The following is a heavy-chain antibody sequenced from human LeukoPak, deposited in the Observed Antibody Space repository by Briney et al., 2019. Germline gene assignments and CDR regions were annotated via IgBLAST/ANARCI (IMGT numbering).Heavy chain of an antibody. CDR3: AKELRSITMIVVVIHPVFDY. D-gene: IGHD3-22*01. J-gene: IGHJ4*02. CDR1: GFTFSSYA. CDR2: ISGSGGST. V-gene: IGHV3-23*01. Sequence: PGGALRLSCAASGFTFSSYAMSWVRQAPGGGLEWVSAISGSGGSTYYAHSVKGPFTISRDNSQNTLYLQMHSLRAEDTGVYYCAKELRSITMIVVVIHPVFDYWGQGPLVTVSS.